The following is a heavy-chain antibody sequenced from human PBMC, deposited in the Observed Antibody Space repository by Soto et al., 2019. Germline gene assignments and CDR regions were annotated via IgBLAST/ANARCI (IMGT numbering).Heavy chain of an antibody. CDR1: GYTFTSYS. D-gene: IGHD6-19*01. CDR3: ARDLGGWPDY. V-gene: IGHV1-3*01. J-gene: IGHJ4*02. CDR2: INAGNGNT. Sequence: QVQLVQSGAEVKKPGASVKVSCKASGYTFTSYSIHWVRQAPGQRLEWMGWINAGNGNTKYSQKFQDRVTITRDTSASTAYMELSSLRSEDTAVYYCARDLGGWPDYWGQGTLVTVSS.